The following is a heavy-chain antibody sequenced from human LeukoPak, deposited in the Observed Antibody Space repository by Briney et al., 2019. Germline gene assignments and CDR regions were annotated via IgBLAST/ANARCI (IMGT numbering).Heavy chain of an antibody. J-gene: IGHJ5*02. CDR2: IYYSGST. Sequence: SETLPLTCTVSGGSISSYYWSWIRQPPGKGLEWIGYIYYSGSTNYNPSLKSRVTISVDTSKNQFSLKLSSVTAADTAVYYCASMEYTAMVNTYNWFDPWGQGTLVTVSS. D-gene: IGHD5-18*01. CDR1: GGSISSYY. CDR3: ASMEYTAMVNTYNWFDP. V-gene: IGHV4-59*12.